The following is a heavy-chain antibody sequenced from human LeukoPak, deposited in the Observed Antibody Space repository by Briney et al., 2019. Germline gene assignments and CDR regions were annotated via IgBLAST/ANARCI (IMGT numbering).Heavy chain of an antibody. CDR3: ARRSSSWYGEFDP. CDR1: GGSFSGYY. Sequence: SETLSLTCAVYGGSFSGYYWSWIRQPPGKGLEWIGEINHSGSTNYNPSLKSRVTISVDTSNNQFSLKMSSVTAADTAVYYCARRSSSWYGEFDPWGQGTLVTVSS. V-gene: IGHV4-34*01. CDR2: INHSGST. D-gene: IGHD6-13*01. J-gene: IGHJ5*02.